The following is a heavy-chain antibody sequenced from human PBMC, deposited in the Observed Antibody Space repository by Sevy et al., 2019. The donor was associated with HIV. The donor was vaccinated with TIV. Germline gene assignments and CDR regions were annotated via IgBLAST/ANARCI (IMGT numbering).Heavy chain of an antibody. D-gene: IGHD2-15*01. CDR1: GLSVSRNY. Sequence: GGSLRLSCAASGLSVSRNYLSWVRQAPGKGLEWVSVIYAGGTAYYADSVKGRFTFSRDDSKNTVSLQMRSLRVEDSAVYYCASEYCSRGSCFFDYWGQGIQVTVSS. J-gene: IGHJ4*02. V-gene: IGHV3-53*01. CDR2: IYAGGTA. CDR3: ASEYCSRGSCFFDY.